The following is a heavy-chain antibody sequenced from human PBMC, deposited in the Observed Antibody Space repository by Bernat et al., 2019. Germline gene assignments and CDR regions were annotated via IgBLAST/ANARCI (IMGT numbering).Heavy chain of an antibody. CDR1: GFTFSSYA. CDR2: ISGSGGST. D-gene: IGHD3-22*01. CDR3: ANSNYYDSSGYLDY. J-gene: IGHJ4*02. Sequence: EVQLLESGGGLVQPGGSLRLSCAASGFTFSSYAMSWVRQAPGKGLEWVSAISGSGGSTYYADSVKGRFTISRDNSKNTLYLQMNSLRAEDTAVYYCANSNYYDSSGYLDYRGQGTLVTVSS. V-gene: IGHV3-23*01.